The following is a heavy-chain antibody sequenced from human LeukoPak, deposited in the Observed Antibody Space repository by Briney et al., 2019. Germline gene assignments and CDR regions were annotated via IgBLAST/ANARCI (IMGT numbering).Heavy chain of an antibody. V-gene: IGHV4-4*07. D-gene: IGHD3-3*01. CDR3: ARGKKEGWSGYSSGWFDP. CDR1: GGSISSYY. Sequence: SETLSLTCTVSGGSISSYYWSWIRQPAGKGLEWIGRIYTSGSTNCNPSLKSRVTMSVDTSKNQFSLKLSSVTAADTAVYYCARGKKEGWSGYSSGWFDPWGQGTLVTVSS. CDR2: IYTSGST. J-gene: IGHJ5*02.